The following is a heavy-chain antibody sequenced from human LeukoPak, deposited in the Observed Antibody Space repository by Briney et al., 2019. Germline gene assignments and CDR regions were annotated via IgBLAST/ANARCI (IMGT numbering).Heavy chain of an antibody. V-gene: IGHV1-69*13. CDR2: IIPIFGTA. CDR3: ARAPTMVRGVIIIPLYGMDV. CDR1: GCTFSSYA. D-gene: IGHD3-10*01. Sequence: ASVKVSCKASGCTFSSYAISWVRQAPGQGLEWMGGIIPIFGTANYAQKFQGRVTITADESTSTAYMELSSLRSEDTAVYYCARAPTMVRGVIIIPLYGMDVWGKGTTVTVSS. J-gene: IGHJ6*04.